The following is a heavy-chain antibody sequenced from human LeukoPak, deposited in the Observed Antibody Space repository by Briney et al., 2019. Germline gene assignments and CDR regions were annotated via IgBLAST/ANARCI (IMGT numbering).Heavy chain of an antibody. J-gene: IGHJ3*02. D-gene: IGHD1-26*01. Sequence: SETLSLTCTVSGGSISSSSYYWGWIRQPPRKGLEWIGSIYYSGSTYYNPSLKSRVTISVDTSKNQSSLKLSSVTAADTAVYYCARSYSGSYYIDAFDIWGQGTMVTVSS. CDR2: IYYSGST. CDR1: GGSISSSSYY. CDR3: ARSYSGSYYIDAFDI. V-gene: IGHV4-39*01.